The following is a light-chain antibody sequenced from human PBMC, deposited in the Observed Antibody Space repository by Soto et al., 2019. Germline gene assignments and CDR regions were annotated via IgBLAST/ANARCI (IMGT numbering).Light chain of an antibody. CDR3: QQYGSSPPWT. CDR2: GAS. V-gene: IGKV3-20*01. Sequence: EIVLTQSPRTLSLSPGQRAPLSXSATQRISDSYLAWYQQKPGQAPRLLIYGASSRATGIPDRFSGSGSGTDFTLTISRLEPEDFAVYYCQQYGSSPPWTFGQGTKVDTK. CDR1: QRISDSY. J-gene: IGKJ1*01.